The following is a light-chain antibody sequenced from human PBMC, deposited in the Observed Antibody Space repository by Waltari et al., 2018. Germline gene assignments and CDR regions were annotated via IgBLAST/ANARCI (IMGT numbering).Light chain of an antibody. CDR2: AAS. Sequence: DIQLTQSPSFLSASVRHRVTIPCRASQGISTYLAWYQQKPGKAPKLLIYAASTLQSDIPSRFSGSGSGTEFTLTISSLQPEDFATYYCLHLNNFPLSFGGGTKVELK. V-gene: IGKV1-9*01. J-gene: IGKJ4*01. CDR1: QGISTY. CDR3: LHLNNFPLS.